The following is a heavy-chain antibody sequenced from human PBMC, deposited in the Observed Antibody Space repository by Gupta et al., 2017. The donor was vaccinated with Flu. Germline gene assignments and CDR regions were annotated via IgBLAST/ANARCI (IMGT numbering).Heavy chain of an antibody. J-gene: IGHJ5*02. CDR3: TTDPRTPRAFDP. Sequence: QAPGKGLDWVGRIKSKTDGGTTDYAAPVKGRFTISKDESKNMLYLQMNSLEIEDTAVYYCTTDPRTPRAFDPRGQGTLVIVSS. V-gene: IGHV3-15*01. CDR2: IKSKTDGGTT.